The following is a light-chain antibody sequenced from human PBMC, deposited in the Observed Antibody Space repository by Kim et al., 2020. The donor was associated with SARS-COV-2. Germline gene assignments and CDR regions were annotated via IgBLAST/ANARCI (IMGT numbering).Light chain of an antibody. CDR2: GKN. CDR3: NSRDSSGNHGV. J-gene: IGLJ3*02. CDR1: SLRSYY. V-gene: IGLV3-19*01. Sequence: ALGQTVRITCQGDSLRSYYASWYQQKPGQAPVLVIYGKNNRPSGIPDRFSGSSSGNTASLTITGAQAEDEADYYYNSRDSSGNHGVFGGGTQLTVL.